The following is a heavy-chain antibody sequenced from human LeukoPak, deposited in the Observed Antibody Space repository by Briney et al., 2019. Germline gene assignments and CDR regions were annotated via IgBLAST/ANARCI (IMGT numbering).Heavy chain of an antibody. CDR3: ARAPPHCSSTSCPVYGAFDI. CDR2: INPNSGGT. V-gene: IGHV1-2*06. Sequence: ASVKVSCKASGYTFTGYYMHWVRQAPGQGLEWMGRINPNSGGTNYAQKFQGRVTITTDESTSTAYMELSSLRSEDTAVYYCARAPPHCSSTSCPVYGAFDIWGQGTMVTVSS. J-gene: IGHJ3*02. D-gene: IGHD2-2*01. CDR1: GYTFTGYY.